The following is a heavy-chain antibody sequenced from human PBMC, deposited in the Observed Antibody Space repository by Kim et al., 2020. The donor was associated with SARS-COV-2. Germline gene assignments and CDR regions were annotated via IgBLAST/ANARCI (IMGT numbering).Heavy chain of an antibody. CDR3: AREISAVGRSFDS. V-gene: IGHV4-4*02. CDR1: GGSISSTNW. J-gene: IGHJ4*02. D-gene: IGHD2-15*01. CDR2: VHHSGST. Sequence: TLSLTCTVSGGSISSTNWWSWVRQSPGKGLEWIGEVHHSGSTSYNPSLKSRVTISVDKSKNQFSLNLSSVTAADTAMYYCAREISAVGRSFDSWGQGTLVIVSS.